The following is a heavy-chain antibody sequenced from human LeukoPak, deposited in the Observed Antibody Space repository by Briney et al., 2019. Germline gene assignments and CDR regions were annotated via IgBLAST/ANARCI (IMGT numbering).Heavy chain of an antibody. CDR2: IYYSGST. CDR3: ARDFGVVGY. D-gene: IGHD3-3*01. CDR1: GGSISSSSYY. J-gene: IGHJ4*02. V-gene: IGHV4-39*07. Sequence: SETLSLTCTVSGGSISSSSYYWGWIRQPPGKGLEWIGSIYYSGSTYYNPSLKSRVTISVDTSKNQFSLKLSSVTAADTAVYYCARDFGVVGYWGQGTLVTVSS.